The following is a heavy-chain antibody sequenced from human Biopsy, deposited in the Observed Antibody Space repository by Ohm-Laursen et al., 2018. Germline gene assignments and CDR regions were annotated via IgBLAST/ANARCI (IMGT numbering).Heavy chain of an antibody. D-gene: IGHD3-22*01. J-gene: IGHJ6*02. V-gene: IGHV4-34*01. CDR2: INHSGRT. CDR1: GESFNGYY. Sequence: GTLSLTCAVYGESFNGYYWSWIRQTPGKGLEWIGEINHSGRTNYNPSLKSRVTIPVDTSKNQFSLKVRSVTAADTAVYYCVRGVDYYDPYHYYALDVWGQGTTVTVSS. CDR3: VRGVDYYDPYHYYALDV.